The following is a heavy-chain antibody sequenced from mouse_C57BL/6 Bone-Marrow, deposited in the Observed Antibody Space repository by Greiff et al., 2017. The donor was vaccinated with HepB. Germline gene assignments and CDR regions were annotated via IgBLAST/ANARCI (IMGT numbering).Heavy chain of an antibody. V-gene: IGHV2-2*01. CDR2: IWSGGST. J-gene: IGHJ1*03. CDR3: AREGDYGSSPHWYFDV. CDR1: GFSLTSYG. D-gene: IGHD1-1*01. Sequence: VQGVESGPGLVQPSQRLSITCTVSGFSLTSYGVHWVRQSPGKGLEWLVAIWSGGSTDYNAAFISRLSISKDNSKSQVFFKMNSLQADDTAIYYCAREGDYGSSPHWYFDVWGTGTTVTVSS.